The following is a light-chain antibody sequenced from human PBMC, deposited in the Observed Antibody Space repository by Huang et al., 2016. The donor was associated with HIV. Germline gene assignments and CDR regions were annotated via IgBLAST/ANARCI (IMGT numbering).Light chain of an antibody. CDR3: HQYNNWYPYT. V-gene: IGKV3-15*01. J-gene: IGKJ2*01. Sequence: EVVMTQSPATLSVSPGERVTPSCRASQSVSSNLAWYQQKPGQPPRLLIYGTSPRATGIPARFSGSGSGTEFTLTISSLQSEDFAVYYCHQYNNWYPYTFGQGTKLEIK. CDR1: QSVSSN. CDR2: GTS.